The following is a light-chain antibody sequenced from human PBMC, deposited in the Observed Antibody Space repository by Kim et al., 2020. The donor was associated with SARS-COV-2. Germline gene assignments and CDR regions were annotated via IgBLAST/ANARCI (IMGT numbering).Light chain of an antibody. V-gene: IGKV4-1*01. J-gene: IGKJ1*01. CDR3: QQYYSDPPT. Sequence: ATINCKSSQSVLYSSNNKNYLAWYQQRPGQPPKLLIYWASTRESGVPDRFSGGGSGTDFTLTISSLQAEDVAVYYCQQYYSDPPTFGQGTKVDIK. CDR2: WAS. CDR1: QSVLYSSNNKNY.